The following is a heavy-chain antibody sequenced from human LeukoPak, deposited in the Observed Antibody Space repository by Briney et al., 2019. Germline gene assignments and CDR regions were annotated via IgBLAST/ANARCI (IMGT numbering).Heavy chain of an antibody. V-gene: IGHV1-8*03. D-gene: IGHD3-9*01. CDR2: INPNSGNT. J-gene: IGHJ5*02. Sequence: ASVKVSCKASGCTFTGYYMHWVRQAPGQGLEWMGWINPNSGNTGYAQKFQGRVTITRNTSISTAYMELSSLRSEDTAVYYCARAVRYFDWTRDWFDPWGQGTLVTVSS. CDR3: ARAVRYFDWTRDWFDP. CDR1: GCTFTGYY.